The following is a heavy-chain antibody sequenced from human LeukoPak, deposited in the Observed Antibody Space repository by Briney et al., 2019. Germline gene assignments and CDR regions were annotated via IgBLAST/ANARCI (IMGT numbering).Heavy chain of an antibody. Sequence: GGSLRLSCAASEFTFSDAWMNWVRQAPGKGLEWVGRIKNRFNGETTDYAAPVKGRFTISRDDSKKTLYLQMNSLKADDTAVYFCTTVTVCTGSSCPGAFDHWGQGTLVTVSS. V-gene: IGHV3-15*01. D-gene: IGHD2-8*02. CDR3: TTVTVCTGSSCPGAFDH. J-gene: IGHJ4*02. CDR1: EFTFSDAW. CDR2: IKNRFNGETT.